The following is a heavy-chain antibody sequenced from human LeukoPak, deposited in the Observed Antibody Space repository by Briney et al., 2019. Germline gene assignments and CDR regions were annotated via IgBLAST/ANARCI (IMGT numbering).Heavy chain of an antibody. D-gene: IGHD4-17*01. J-gene: IGHJ4*02. CDR3: ARAASTVTTSDY. CDR1: GYTFTSYY. CDR2: INPSGGST. V-gene: IGHV1-46*01. Sequence: GASVKVSCKASGYTFTSYYMHWVRQAPGQGLEWMGIINPSGGSTTYAQNFQGRVTMTRDTSTSTVYTELSSLRSEDSAVYYCARAASTVTTSDYWGQGTLVTVSS.